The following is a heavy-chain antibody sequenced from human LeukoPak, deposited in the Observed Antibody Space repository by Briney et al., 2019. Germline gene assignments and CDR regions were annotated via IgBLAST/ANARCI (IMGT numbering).Heavy chain of an antibody. V-gene: IGHV3-49*04. CDR2: IRSKAYGGTT. CDR3: TRDRGYSGYRDYY. CDR1: GFTFGDYA. D-gene: IGHD5-12*01. Sequence: PGGSLRLSCTASGFTFGDYAMSWVRQAPGKGLEWVGFIRSKAYGGTTEYAASVKGRFTISRDDSKSIAYLQMNSLKTEDTAVYYCTRDRGYSGYRDYYWGQGTLVTVSS. J-gene: IGHJ4*02.